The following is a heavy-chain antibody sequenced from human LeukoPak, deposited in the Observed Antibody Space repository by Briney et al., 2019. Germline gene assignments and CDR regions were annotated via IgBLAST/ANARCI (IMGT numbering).Heavy chain of an antibody. D-gene: IGHD3-22*01. Sequence: ASVKVSCKASGYTFTGYYMHWVRQAPGQGLEWMGWISAYNGNTNYAQKLQGRVTMTTDTSTSTAYKELRSLRSDDTAVYYCARDLVPPNYYDSSGYYPNFDYWGQGTLVTVSS. J-gene: IGHJ4*02. CDR1: GYTFTGYY. V-gene: IGHV1-18*04. CDR3: ARDLVPPNYYDSSGYYPNFDY. CDR2: ISAYNGNT.